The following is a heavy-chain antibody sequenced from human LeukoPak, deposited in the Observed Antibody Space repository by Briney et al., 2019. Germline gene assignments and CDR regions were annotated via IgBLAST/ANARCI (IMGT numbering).Heavy chain of an antibody. D-gene: IGHD3-10*01. V-gene: IGHV4-39*07. Sequence: SETLSLTCTVSGGSISSSSYYWGWIRQPPGKGLEWIGSIYYSGSIYYNPSLKSRVTISVDTSKNQFSLKLSSVTAADTAVYYCAGDPHYYGSGRNSRSDYWGQGTLVTVSS. J-gene: IGHJ4*02. CDR3: AGDPHYYGSGRNSRSDY. CDR1: GGSISSSSYY. CDR2: IYYSGSI.